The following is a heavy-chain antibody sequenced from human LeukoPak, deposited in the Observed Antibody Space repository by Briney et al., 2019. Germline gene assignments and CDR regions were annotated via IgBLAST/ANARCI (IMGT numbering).Heavy chain of an antibody. D-gene: IGHD6-13*01. J-gene: IGHJ4*02. CDR3: VKGGGSWYYFDY. CDR2: ISGGGGGI. V-gene: IGHV3-23*01. Sequence: PGGSLRLSCAASGFTFNSYTMSWVRQAPGKGLEWVSAISGGGGGIYYADSVKGRFTISRDNSKNTLYLQMNGLRAEDTAVYYCVKGGGSWYYFDYWGQGTLVTVSS. CDR1: GFTFNSYT.